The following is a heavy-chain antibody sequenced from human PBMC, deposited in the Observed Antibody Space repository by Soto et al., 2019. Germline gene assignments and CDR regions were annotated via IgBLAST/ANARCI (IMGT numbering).Heavy chain of an antibody. D-gene: IGHD3-10*01. J-gene: IGHJ4*02. Sequence: SVKVSCKASGGTFSSYAISWVRQAPGQGLEWMGGIIPIFGTANYAQKFQGRVTITADESTSTAYIELSSLRSEYTAVYYCARSYITMVRGVIITSPDYWGQGTLVTVS. CDR1: GGTFSSYA. V-gene: IGHV1-69*13. CDR3: ARSYITMVRGVIITSPDY. CDR2: IIPIFGTA.